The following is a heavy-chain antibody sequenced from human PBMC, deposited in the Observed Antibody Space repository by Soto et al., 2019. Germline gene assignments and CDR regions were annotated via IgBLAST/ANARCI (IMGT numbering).Heavy chain of an antibody. CDR3: VTASLWRNHHAAPPQRRDVHYYHYGMNV. D-gene: IGHD3-10*01. CDR2: FDPEDGET. J-gene: IGHJ6*04. V-gene: IGHV1-24*01. CDR1: GYTLTELS. Sequence: ASVKVSCKVSGYTLTELSMHWVRHAPGKGLEWMGGFDPEDGETIYAQKFQGRVTMTEDTSTDTAYMGLSSLRSEDTAVYYCVTASLWRNHHAAPPQRRDVHYYHYGMNVWAKATTVTV.